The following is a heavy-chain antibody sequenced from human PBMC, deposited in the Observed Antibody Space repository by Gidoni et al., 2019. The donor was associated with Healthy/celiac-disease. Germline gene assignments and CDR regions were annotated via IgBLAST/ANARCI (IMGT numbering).Heavy chain of an antibody. CDR1: GFTFSSYG. Sequence: QVQLVESGGGVVQPGRSLRLSCAASGFTFSSYGMHWVRQAPGKGLEWVAVIWYDGSNKYYADSVKGRFTISRDNSKNTLYLQMNSLRAEDTAVYYCARDQHDYGGSLDYWGQGTLVTVSS. D-gene: IGHD4-17*01. CDR2: IWYDGSNK. CDR3: ARDQHDYGGSLDY. J-gene: IGHJ4*02. V-gene: IGHV3-33*01.